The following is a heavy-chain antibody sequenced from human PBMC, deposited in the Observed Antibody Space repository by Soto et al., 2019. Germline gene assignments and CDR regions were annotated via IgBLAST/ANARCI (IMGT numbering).Heavy chain of an antibody. J-gene: IGHJ4*02. D-gene: IGHD3-22*01. CDR1: GFTFTSSA. CDR3: AADPGYYDSSGYDY. Sequence: ASLKVSCKASGFTFTSSAMQWVRQARGQRLEWIGWIVVGSGNTNYAQKFQERVTITSDMSTSTAYMELSSLRSEDTAEYYCAADPGYYDSSGYDYWGQGTLVTVSS. CDR2: IVVGSGNT. V-gene: IGHV1-58*02.